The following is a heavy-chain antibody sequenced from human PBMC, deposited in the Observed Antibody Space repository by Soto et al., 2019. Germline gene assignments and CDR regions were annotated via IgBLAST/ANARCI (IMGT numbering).Heavy chain of an antibody. CDR2: ISYDGNNK. Sequence: QVQLVESGGGVVQPGRSLRLSCAASGFTFSSYGMHWVRQAPGKGLEWVAVISYDGNNKYYADSVKGRFTISRDNSKNTLYLQMNSLRPEDTAVYYCAKGEGIGYGDYFLFGGGGQWGQGTLVTVSS. V-gene: IGHV3-30*18. CDR3: AKGEGIGYGDYFLFGGGGQ. D-gene: IGHD4-17*01. CDR1: GFTFSSYG. J-gene: IGHJ4*02.